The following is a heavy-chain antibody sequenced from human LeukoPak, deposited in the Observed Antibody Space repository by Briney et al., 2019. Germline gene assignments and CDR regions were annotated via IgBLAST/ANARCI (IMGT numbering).Heavy chain of an antibody. Sequence: GGSLRLSCAASGFTFSSYGMHWVRQAPGKGLEWVAFIRYDGSNKYYADSVKGRFTISRDNSKNTLYLQMNSLRAEDTAVYYCRYYDNSGYPRDYWGQGTLVTVSS. V-gene: IGHV3-30*02. D-gene: IGHD3-22*01. CDR2: IRYDGSNK. CDR1: GFTFSSYG. J-gene: IGHJ4*02. CDR3: RYYDNSGYPRDY.